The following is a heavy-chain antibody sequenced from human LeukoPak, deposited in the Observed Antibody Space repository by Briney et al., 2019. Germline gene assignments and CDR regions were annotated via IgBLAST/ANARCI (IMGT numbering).Heavy chain of an antibody. V-gene: IGHV3-20*04. CDR1: GFTFDDYG. CDR2: INWNGGRT. D-gene: IGHD1-26*01. J-gene: IGHJ4*02. CDR3: ARSLDDSGSYPDY. Sequence: GGSLRLSCAASGFTFDDYGMSWVPHTPGRGAEWVSGINWNGGRTAYADSVKGGFTISRKNAKNSLYLQMNSLRAEDTALYYCARSLDDSGSYPDYWGQGTLVTVSS.